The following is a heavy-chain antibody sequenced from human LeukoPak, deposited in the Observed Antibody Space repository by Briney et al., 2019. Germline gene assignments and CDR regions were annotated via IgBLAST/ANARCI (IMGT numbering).Heavy chain of an antibody. V-gene: IGHV3-48*02. CDR2: ISSTSTT. CDR1: GFTFGSYT. J-gene: IGHJ5*01. Sequence: PGGSLRLSCAVSGFTFGSYTMNWVRQAPGKGLEWVSHISSTSTTYYADSVKGRFTTSRDNAKNLLYLQMNSLRDEDTAVYYCARIGHDLYQTFDSWGHGTLITVSS. D-gene: IGHD2-2*01. CDR3: ARIGHDLYQTFDS.